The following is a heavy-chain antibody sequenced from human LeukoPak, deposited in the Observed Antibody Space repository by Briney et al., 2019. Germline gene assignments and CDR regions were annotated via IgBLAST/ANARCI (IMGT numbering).Heavy chain of an antibody. J-gene: IGHJ4*02. CDR2: IYYSGST. Sequence: SETLSLTCTVSGGSISSSSYYWGWIRQPPGKGLEWIGSIYYSGSTHYNPSLKSRVTISVDTSKNQFSLKLNSVTAADTALYYCASLPSRYCSSTSCYPYYFDYWGQGTLVTVSS. CDR3: ASLPSRYCSSTSCYPYYFDY. D-gene: IGHD2-2*01. V-gene: IGHV4-39*01. CDR1: GGSISSSSYY.